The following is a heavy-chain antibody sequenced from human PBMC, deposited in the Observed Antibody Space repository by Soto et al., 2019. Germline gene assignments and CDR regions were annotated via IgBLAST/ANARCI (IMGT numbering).Heavy chain of an antibody. CDR3: TTDPYSNYPYDY. CDR2: IKSKTDGVTT. V-gene: IGHV3-15*01. CDR1: GCTFSNAW. J-gene: IGHJ4*02. Sequence: GRLRRSGSAPGCTFSNAWMSWVRQAPGKGLEWVGRIKSKTDGVTTDYAAPVKGRFTISRDDSKNTLYLQMNSLKTEATAVYYCTTDPYSNYPYDYWGQGTLVTVSS. D-gene: IGHD4-4*01.